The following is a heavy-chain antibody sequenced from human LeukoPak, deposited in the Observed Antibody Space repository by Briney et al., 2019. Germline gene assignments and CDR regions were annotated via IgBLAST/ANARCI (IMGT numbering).Heavy chain of an antibody. CDR2: ISSSSSTI. D-gene: IGHD3-10*01. J-gene: IGHJ6*02. V-gene: IGHV3-48*01. CDR1: GFTFSSYS. Sequence: GGSLGLSCAASGFTFSSYSMNWVRQAPGKGLEWVSYISSSSSTIYYADSVKGRLTISRDNAKNSLYLQMNSLRAEDTAVYYCARDMVRGVLPYYYYYGMDVWGQGTTVTVSS. CDR3: ARDMVRGVLPYYYYYGMDV.